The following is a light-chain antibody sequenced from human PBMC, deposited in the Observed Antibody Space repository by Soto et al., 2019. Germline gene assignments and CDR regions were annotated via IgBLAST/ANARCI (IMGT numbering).Light chain of an antibody. J-gene: IGKJ4*01. CDR3: QQRSNWPLT. V-gene: IGKV3-11*01. CDR1: LTVSTY. CDR2: DAS. Sequence: EIVLTQSPATLSLSPGERATLSCRASLTVSTYLAWYQQKPGQAPRLLIYDASNRATGIPARFSGSGSGTDFTLTSSSLEPEDFAVYYCQQRSNWPLTFGGGTKVDI.